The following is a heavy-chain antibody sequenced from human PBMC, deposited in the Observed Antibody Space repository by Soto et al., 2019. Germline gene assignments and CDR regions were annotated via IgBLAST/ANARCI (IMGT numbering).Heavy chain of an antibody. Sequence: EVQLVESGGDLVQPGESLRISCAASGFSFSRYWMSWVRQAPGKGLEWVANIGGDGSAKDSVEGRLVISRDNTKNSLYLQMNSLRAEDTALYYCARVRAYDTVDYWGQGTLVTVSS. CDR3: ARVRAYDTVDY. D-gene: IGHD3-22*01. V-gene: IGHV3-7*04. CDR2: IGGDGSAK. J-gene: IGHJ4*02. CDR1: GFSFSRYW.